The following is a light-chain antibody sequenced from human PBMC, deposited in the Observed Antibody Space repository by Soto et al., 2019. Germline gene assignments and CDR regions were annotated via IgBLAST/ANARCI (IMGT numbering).Light chain of an antibody. Sequence: DIQMTQSPSTLSASVGDRVTITCRASQSISSWLAWYQQKPGKAPKLLIYDASSLESGVPSRFSGSGSGTEFPLNISILQPDDYATYYCQQYNSYLFGQGTKVEIK. CDR1: QSISSW. CDR2: DAS. CDR3: QQYNSYL. V-gene: IGKV1-5*01. J-gene: IGKJ1*01.